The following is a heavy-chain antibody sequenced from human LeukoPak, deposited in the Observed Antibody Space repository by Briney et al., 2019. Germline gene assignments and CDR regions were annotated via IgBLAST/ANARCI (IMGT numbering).Heavy chain of an antibody. J-gene: IGHJ6*03. CDR2: ITWGRDNL. CDR1: GFIFDDYA. V-gene: IGHV3-9*01. Sequence: GGSLRLSCAVSGFIFDDYAMHWVRQAPGKGLEWVSGITWGRDNLAYAASVKGRFTISRDNRKNLLHLQMNSLRAEDTAVYYCASTYDFWDHYYMDVWGKGTTVTVSS. CDR3: ASTYDFWDHYYMDV. D-gene: IGHD3-3*01.